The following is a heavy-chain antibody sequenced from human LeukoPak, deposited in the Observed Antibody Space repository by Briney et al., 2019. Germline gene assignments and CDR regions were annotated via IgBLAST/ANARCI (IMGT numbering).Heavy chain of an antibody. CDR1: GGSFSGYY. V-gene: IGHV4-34*01. CDR3: ARVAAAGGWFDH. Sequence: SETLSLTCAVYGGSFSGYYWSWLRQPPGKGLEWIGEINHSGSTNYNPSLKRRVTISVDTSKNQFSLKLSSVTAADTAVYYCARVAAAGGWFDHWAQGTLVTVSS. D-gene: IGHD6-13*01. CDR2: INHSGST. J-gene: IGHJ5*02.